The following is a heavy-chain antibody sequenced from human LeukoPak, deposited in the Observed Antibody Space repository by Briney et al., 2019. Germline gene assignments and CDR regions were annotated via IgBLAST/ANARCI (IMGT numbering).Heavy chain of an antibody. V-gene: IGHV3-74*01. D-gene: IGHD3-10*01. CDR1: GFTFSSSW. CDR3: ARGGSPFY. CDR2: ISGDGTTT. J-gene: IGHJ4*02. Sequence: GGSLRLSCAASGFTFSSSWMHWVRQVPGEGLVWVSRISGDGTTTTYADSVKGRFTISRDNAKNTLYLQMNSLRAEDRAVYYCARGGSPFYWGQGSLVTVSS.